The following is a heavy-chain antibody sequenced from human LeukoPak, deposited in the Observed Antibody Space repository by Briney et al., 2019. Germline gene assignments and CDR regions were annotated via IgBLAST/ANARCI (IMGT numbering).Heavy chain of an antibody. J-gene: IGHJ4*02. CDR2: ISYSGST. V-gene: IGHV4-59*08. D-gene: IGHD1-26*01. CDR1: GASINSHY. CDR3: ARHRVSGSAYSALDH. Sequence: SETLSLTCTVSGASINSHYWSWIRQPPGKGLEWIGYISYSGSTNYNPSLKSRVIISVDTSKTHFSLNLSSVTAADTAFYYCARHRVSGSAYSALDHWGQGTLVSVSS.